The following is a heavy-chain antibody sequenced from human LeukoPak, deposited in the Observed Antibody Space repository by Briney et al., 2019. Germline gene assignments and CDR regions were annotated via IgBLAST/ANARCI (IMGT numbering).Heavy chain of an antibody. V-gene: IGHV4-4*07. D-gene: IGHD3-9*01. CDR2: IYSSGNT. J-gene: IGHJ3*02. Sequence: PSETLSLTCTVSGDSISSYYWSWIRQPAGKGLEWIGRIYSSGNTNYSPSLKSRVTMSVDTSKNQFSLKMTSVTAADTAVYYCARGPASHILTGYYTSGAFDIWGQGTMVTVSS. CDR1: GDSISSYY. CDR3: ARGPASHILTGYYTSGAFDI.